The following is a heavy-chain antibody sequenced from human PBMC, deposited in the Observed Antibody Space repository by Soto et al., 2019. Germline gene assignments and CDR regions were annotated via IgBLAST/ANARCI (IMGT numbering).Heavy chain of an antibody. CDR2: ISGSGDST. CDR3: AKDRDGAAAGPTKCYGMDV. CDR1: GFTFSSYA. D-gene: IGHD6-13*01. V-gene: IGHV3-23*01. J-gene: IGHJ6*02. Sequence: EVQLLESGGGLVQPGGSLRLSCAASGFTFSSYAMSWVRQAPGKGLEWVSVISGSGDSTYYADSVRGRFTISRDNSKNTLYLQMNSLRAEDTAVYYCAKDRDGAAAGPTKCYGMDVWGQGTTVTVSS.